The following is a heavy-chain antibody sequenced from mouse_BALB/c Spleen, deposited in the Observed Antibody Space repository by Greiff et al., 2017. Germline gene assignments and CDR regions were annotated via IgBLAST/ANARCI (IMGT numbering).Heavy chain of an antibody. J-gene: IGHJ4*01. Sequence: EVKLMESGGDLVKPGGSLKLSCAASGFTFSSYGMSWVRQTPDKRLEWVATISSGGSYTYYPDSVKGRFTISRDNAKNTLYLQMSSLKSEDTAMYYCARQSITTVVEGDAMDYWGQGTSVTVSS. CDR3: ARQSITTVVEGDAMDY. V-gene: IGHV5-6*01. D-gene: IGHD1-1*01. CDR1: GFTFSSYG. CDR2: ISSGGSYT.